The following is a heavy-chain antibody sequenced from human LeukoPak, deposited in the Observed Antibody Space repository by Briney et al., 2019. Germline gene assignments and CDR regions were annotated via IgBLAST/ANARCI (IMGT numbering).Heavy chain of an antibody. V-gene: IGHV1-18*01. CDR3: ARDLLRFLEWSPYYMDV. J-gene: IGHJ6*03. D-gene: IGHD3-3*01. Sequence: ASVKVSCKASGYTFTSYGISWVRQAPGQGLEWMGWISAYNGNTNYAQKLQGRVTMTRDTSTSTVYMELSSLRSEDTAVCYCARDLLRFLEWSPYYMDVWGKGTTVTVSS. CDR2: ISAYNGNT. CDR1: GYTFTSYG.